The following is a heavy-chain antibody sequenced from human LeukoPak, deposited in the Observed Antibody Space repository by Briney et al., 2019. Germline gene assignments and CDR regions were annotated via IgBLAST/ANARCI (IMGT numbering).Heavy chain of an antibody. J-gene: IGHJ4*02. Sequence: GGSLRLSCAASGFTFTNYAMYWVRQAPGKGLEWVTVISYHGSNIYYADSVKGRFTISRDNSKNTLYLQMNSLRAEDTAVYYCAKDRIAVAGEDYWGQGTLVTVSS. V-gene: IGHV3-30*04. CDR2: ISYHGSNI. CDR3: AKDRIAVAGEDY. CDR1: GFTFTNYA. D-gene: IGHD6-19*01.